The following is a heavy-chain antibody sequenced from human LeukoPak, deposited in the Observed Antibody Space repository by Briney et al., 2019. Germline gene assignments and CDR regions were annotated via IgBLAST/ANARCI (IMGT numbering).Heavy chain of an antibody. J-gene: IGHJ6*03. V-gene: IGHV4-59*01. CDR2: IYYSGSA. D-gene: IGHD3-9*01. Sequence: SETLSLTCTVSGGSISSYYWSWIRQPPGKGLEWIGYIYYSGSANYNPSLKSRVTISVDTSKNQFSLKLSSVTAADTAVYYCARVGYDILTGYDMRYYYYMDVWGQGTMVTVSS. CDR1: GGSISSYY. CDR3: ARVGYDILTGYDMRYYYYMDV.